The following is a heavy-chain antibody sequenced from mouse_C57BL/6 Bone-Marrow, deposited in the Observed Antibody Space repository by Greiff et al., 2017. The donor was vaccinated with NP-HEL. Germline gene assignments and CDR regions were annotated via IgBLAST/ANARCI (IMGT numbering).Heavy chain of an antibody. D-gene: IGHD2-1*01. CDR3: ARAIYPYAMDY. J-gene: IGHJ4*01. CDR1: GFTFSDFY. V-gene: IGHV7-1*01. Sequence: EVQGVESGGGLVQSGRSLRLSCATSGFTFSDFYMEWVRQAPGKGLEWIAASRNKANDYTTEYSASVKGRFIVSRDTSQSILYLQMNALRAEDTAIYYCARAIYPYAMDYWGQGTSVTVSS. CDR2: SRNKANDYTT.